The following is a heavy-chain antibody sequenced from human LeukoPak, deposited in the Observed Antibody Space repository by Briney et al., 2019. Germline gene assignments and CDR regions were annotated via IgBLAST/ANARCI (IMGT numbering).Heavy chain of an antibody. V-gene: IGHV5-51*01. CDR3: ASNYYDSSGPTPFDY. D-gene: IGHD3-22*01. CDR1: GYSFTSYW. J-gene: IGHJ4*02. Sequence: GESLKISCKGSGYSFTSYWIGWVRQMPGKGLEWMGIIYPGDSDTRYSPSFQGQVTISADKSISTAYLQWSSLKASDTAMYYCASNYYDSSGPTPFDYWGQGTLVTVSS. CDR2: IYPGDSDT.